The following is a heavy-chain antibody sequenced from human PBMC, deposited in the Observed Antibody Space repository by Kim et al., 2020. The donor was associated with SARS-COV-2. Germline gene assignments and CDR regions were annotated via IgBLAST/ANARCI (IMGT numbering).Heavy chain of an antibody. V-gene: IGHV1-69*13. Sequence: SVKVSCKASGGTFRNYAISWIRQAPGQGLEWVGGIIPLFGTTVFAQKFHDRVTITADQSTGTVYMVLNSLTFEDTAIYYCSRETIVDPADTWSDPWGQGTLVTVSS. J-gene: IGHJ5*02. CDR1: GGTFRNYA. D-gene: IGHD1-26*01. CDR3: SRETIVDPADTWSDP. CDR2: IIPLFGTT.